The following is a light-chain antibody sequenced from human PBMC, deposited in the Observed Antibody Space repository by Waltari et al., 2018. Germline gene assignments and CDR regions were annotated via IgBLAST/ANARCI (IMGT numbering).Light chain of an antibody. CDR1: SSNIGSNA. J-gene: IGLJ1*01. CDR2: SDN. CDR3: VAWDDRLNARV. V-gene: IGLV1-44*01. Sequence: QSVLTQPPSASGTPGQRVTISCSGSSSNIGSNAVTWYQLLPGTAPKLLVYSDNQRPSGVPDRLSGSKSGTSASLAISGLQSADEADYYCVAWDDRLNARVFGTGTKVTVL.